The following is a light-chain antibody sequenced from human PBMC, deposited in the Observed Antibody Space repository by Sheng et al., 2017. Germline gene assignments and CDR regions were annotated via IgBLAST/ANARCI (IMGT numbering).Light chain of an antibody. J-gene: IGKJ1*01. Sequence: EVVLTQSPASLSLSPGERATLSCRTSQSVGTHLAWYQQNPGQAPRLLIYDASNRAPGIPARFSGSGSGTDFTLTISRLEPEDFAVYYCQQYGSSPHTFGQGTKVEIK. CDR3: QQYGSSPHT. CDR1: QSVGTH. V-gene: IGKV3-20*01. CDR2: DAS.